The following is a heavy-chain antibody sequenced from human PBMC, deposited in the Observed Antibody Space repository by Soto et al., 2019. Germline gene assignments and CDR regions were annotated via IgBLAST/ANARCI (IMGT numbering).Heavy chain of an antibody. CDR3: AGGLDP. V-gene: IGHV3-30-3*01. CDR1: GFTFSSYA. Sequence: QVQLVESGGGVVQPGRSLRLSCAASGFTFSSYAMHWVRQAPGKGLEWVAVISYDGSNKYYADSVKGRFTISRDNSKNTLYLQMNSLRAEDTAVYYCAGGLDPWGQGTLVTVSS. CDR2: ISYDGSNK. J-gene: IGHJ5*02.